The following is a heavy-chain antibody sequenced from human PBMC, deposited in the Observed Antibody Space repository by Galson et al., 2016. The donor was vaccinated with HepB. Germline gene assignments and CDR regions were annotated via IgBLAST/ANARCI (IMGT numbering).Heavy chain of an antibody. CDR3: ARRFMFPFGGIMNNYFDY. V-gene: IGHV5-51*01. Sequence: QSGAEVKKPGESLKISCKGSGYSFKSYGIGWVRQMPGKGLEWMGSIYSGDSDIRYSPSFQGQVTISMDKSISTAYLQWSSLKASDTATYYCARRFMFPFGGIMNNYFDYWGQGTLVTVSS. CDR1: GYSFKSYG. J-gene: IGHJ4*02. D-gene: IGHD3-16*01. CDR2: IYSGDSDI.